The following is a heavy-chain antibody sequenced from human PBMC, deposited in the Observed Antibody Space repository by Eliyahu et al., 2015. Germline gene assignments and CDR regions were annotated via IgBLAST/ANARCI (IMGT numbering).Heavy chain of an antibody. CDR1: XSSLXEYW. CDR2: IRKDGSKK. J-gene: IGHJ3*02. CDR3: ARDTSPPDSGTYYDAFDI. D-gene: IGHD3-10*01. V-gene: IGHV3-7*01. Sequence: EVQLVESGXGLVQPGGSLSLSXAXSXSSLXEYWMTWVRQAPGKGLEWVANIRKDGSKKYYLDSVEGRFTISRDNAKNLMYLQMNSLRAEDTAVYYCARDTSPPDSGTYYDAFDIWGQGTMVTVSS.